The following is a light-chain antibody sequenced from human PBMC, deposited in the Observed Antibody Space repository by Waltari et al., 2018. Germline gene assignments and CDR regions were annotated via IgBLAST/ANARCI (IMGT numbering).Light chain of an antibody. CDR3: LLSFGITQI. J-gene: IGLJ2*01. V-gene: IGLV7-46*01. Sequence: QAVVTQEPSVTVSPGGTLTLTCGSSTGTVPNNHYPYWFQQKPGQAPRTLSYDTTNKYSWTPARFSGSLLGGQAALTLSGVQPEDEAEYYCLLSFGITQIFGGGTKLTVL. CDR2: DTT. CDR1: TGTVPNNHY.